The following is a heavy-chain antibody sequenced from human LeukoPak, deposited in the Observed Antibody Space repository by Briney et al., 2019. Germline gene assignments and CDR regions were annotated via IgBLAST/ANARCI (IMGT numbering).Heavy chain of an antibody. Sequence: KPSETLSLTCTVSGYSISSGYYWGWIRQPPGKGLEWIGSIYHSGSTYYNPSLKSRVTISVDTSKNQFSLKLSSVTAADTAVYYCARPYDSSGYYYFDYWGQGTLVTVSS. CDR3: ARPYDSSGYYYFDY. V-gene: IGHV4-38-2*02. CDR1: GYSISSGYY. D-gene: IGHD3-22*01. J-gene: IGHJ4*02. CDR2: IYHSGST.